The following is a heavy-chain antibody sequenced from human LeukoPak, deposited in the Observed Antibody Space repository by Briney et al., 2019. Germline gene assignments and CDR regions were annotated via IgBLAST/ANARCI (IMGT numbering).Heavy chain of an antibody. V-gene: IGHV3-30*02. Sequence: GGSLRLSCVVSGFTFSSYGLRWVRQAPGKGLEWVAFVRFDGNKNSYAASVRGRFIISRDNSKNTLHLAMNSLRTEDTAVYYCAKEFRPFDSSGYYGFFQHWGQGTLVTVSS. CDR3: AKEFRPFDSSGYYGFFQH. D-gene: IGHD3-22*01. J-gene: IGHJ1*01. CDR1: GFTFSSYG. CDR2: VRFDGNKN.